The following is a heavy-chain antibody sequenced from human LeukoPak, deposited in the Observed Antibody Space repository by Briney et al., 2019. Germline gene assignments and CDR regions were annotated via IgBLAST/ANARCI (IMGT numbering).Heavy chain of an antibody. CDR2: IYYSGST. J-gene: IGHJ4*02. Sequence: SETLSLTCTVSGGSISSYYWSWIRQPPGKGLEWIGYIYYSGSTNYNPSLKSRVTISVDTSKNQFSLKLSSVTAADTAVYYCARGFYDSRDYYLDYWGQGTLVTVSS. CDR1: GGSISSYY. CDR3: ARGFYDSRDYYLDY. V-gene: IGHV4-59*01. D-gene: IGHD3-22*01.